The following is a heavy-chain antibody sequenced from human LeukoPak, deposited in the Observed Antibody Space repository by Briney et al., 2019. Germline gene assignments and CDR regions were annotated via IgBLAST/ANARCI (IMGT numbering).Heavy chain of an antibody. CDR2: IYTSGST. D-gene: IGHD3-10*01. Sequence: PSETLSLTCTVSGGSISSGSYYWSWIRQPAGKGLEWIGRIYTSGSTNYNPSLKSRVTISVDTSKNQFSLKLSSVTAADTAVYYCARSYYYGSGSYYSDWGQGTLVTVSS. V-gene: IGHV4-61*02. CDR1: GGSISSGSYY. CDR3: ARSYYYGSGSYYSD. J-gene: IGHJ4*02.